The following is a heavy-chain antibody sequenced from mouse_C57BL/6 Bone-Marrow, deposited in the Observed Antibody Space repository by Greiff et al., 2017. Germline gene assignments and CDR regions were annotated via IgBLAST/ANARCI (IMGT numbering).Heavy chain of an antibody. CDR1: GFSLTSYG. Sequence: QVQLQQSGPGLVQPSQSLSITCTVSGFSLTSYGVHWVRQSPGKGLEWLGGIWSGGSTDDNAAFISRLSISKDNSKSQVFFKMNSLQADDTAIYYCARNKRGFAYWGQGTLVTVSA. CDR3: ARNKRGFAY. CDR2: IWSGGST. J-gene: IGHJ3*01. V-gene: IGHV2-2*01.